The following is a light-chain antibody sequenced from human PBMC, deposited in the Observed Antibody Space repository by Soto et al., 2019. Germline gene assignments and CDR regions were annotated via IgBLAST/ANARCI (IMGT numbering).Light chain of an antibody. J-gene: IGLJ3*02. V-gene: IGLV1-40*01. CDR2: GNN. CDR1: SSNIGAGYD. Sequence: QPVLTQPPSVSGAPGQRVTISCTGSSSNIGAGYDVHWYQQFPGTAPKLLIYGNNNRPSGVPDRVSGAKSGTSASLAITGLQAEDEADYYCQSYDSRLSGWVFGGGTKVTVL. CDR3: QSYDSRLSGWV.